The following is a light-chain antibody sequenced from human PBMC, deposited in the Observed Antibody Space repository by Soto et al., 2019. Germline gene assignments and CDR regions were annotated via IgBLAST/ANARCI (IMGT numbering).Light chain of an antibody. CDR3: QQFENLPLT. V-gene: IGKV1-33*01. CDR1: QDISNF. CDR2: DAS. Sequence: DIRMTQSPSSLSASLGDRVTITCQASQDISNFLNWYQQKPGKAPKLLISDASNLQTGVPSRFSGSGSGTDFSFTISSLQPEDIGTYYCQQFENLPLTFGGGTKVDIK. J-gene: IGKJ4*01.